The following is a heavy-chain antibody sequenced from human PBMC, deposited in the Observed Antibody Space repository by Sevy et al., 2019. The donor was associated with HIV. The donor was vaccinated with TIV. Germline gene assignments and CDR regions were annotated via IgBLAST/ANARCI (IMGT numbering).Heavy chain of an antibody. D-gene: IGHD2-2*01. Sequence: SETLSLTCAVYGGSFSGYYWNWIRQSPGKGLEWIGEINHSGSTHYNPSLKRRVTISVDTSKNQFSLRLNSLTAADTAVYYCARAPPVVVVPGAPSWFDPWGQGTLVTVSS. V-gene: IGHV4-34*01. J-gene: IGHJ5*02. CDR2: INHSGST. CDR3: ARAPPVVVVPGAPSWFDP. CDR1: GGSFSGYY.